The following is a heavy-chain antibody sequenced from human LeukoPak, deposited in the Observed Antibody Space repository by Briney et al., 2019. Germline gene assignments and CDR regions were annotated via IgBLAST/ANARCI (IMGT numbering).Heavy chain of an antibody. CDR2: TNHSGST. CDR1: GGSFSGYY. D-gene: IGHD1-14*01. Sequence: PSETLSLTCAVYGGSFSGYYWSWIRQPPGKGLEWIGETNHSGSTNYNPSLKSRVTISVDTSKNQFSLKLSSVTAADTAVYYCARDNSYFDYWGQGTLVTVSS. CDR3: ARDNSYFDY. J-gene: IGHJ4*02. V-gene: IGHV4-34*01.